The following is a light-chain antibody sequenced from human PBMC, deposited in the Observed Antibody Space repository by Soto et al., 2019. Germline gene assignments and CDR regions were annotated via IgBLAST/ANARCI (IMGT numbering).Light chain of an antibody. CDR1: QDINNY. CDR3: QQHDHLTLT. Sequence: DIQMTQTPSSLSASVGDRVTITCQASQDINNYLNWYQQKPGTAPKLMIYDASSLETGVPSKFSGSGSGTHFTFTISSLQTEDIATYDCQQHDHLTLTFGGGTKVDIK. J-gene: IGKJ4*01. CDR2: DAS. V-gene: IGKV1-33*01.